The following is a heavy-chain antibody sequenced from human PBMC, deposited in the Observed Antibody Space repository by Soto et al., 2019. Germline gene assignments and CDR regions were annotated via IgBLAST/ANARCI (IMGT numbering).Heavy chain of an antibody. CDR1: GYTFTSYG. J-gene: IGHJ6*02. D-gene: IGHD6-19*01. CDR3: ASGPEQWLATYYYYGMDV. Sequence: QVQLVQSGAEVKKPGASVKVSCKASGYTFTSYGISWVRQAPGQGLEWMGWISAYNGNTNYAQKLQGRVTMTTDTSTSTAYMELGSLRSDDTAVYYCASGPEQWLATYYYYGMDVWGQGTTVTVSS. V-gene: IGHV1-18*04. CDR2: ISAYNGNT.